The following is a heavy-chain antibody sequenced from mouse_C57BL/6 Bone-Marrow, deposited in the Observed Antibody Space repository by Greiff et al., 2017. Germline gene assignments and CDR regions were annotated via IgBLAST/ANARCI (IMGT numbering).Heavy chain of an antibody. D-gene: IGHD1-1*01. Sequence: VQLQQSGPELVKPGASVKISCKASGYSFTDYNMNWVKQSNGESLEWIGVINPNYGTTSYNQKFKGKATLTVDQSSSTAYMQLNSLTSEDSAVYYCAAVYYYGSSPYWYFDVWGTGTTVTVSS. CDR3: AAVYYYGSSPYWYFDV. J-gene: IGHJ1*03. CDR2: INPNYGTT. CDR1: GYSFTDYN. V-gene: IGHV1-39*01.